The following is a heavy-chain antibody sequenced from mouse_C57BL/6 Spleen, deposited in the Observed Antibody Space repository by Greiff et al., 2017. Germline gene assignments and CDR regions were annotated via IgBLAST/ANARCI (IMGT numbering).Heavy chain of an antibody. CDR2: INPSNGGP. V-gene: IGHV1-53*01. CDR1: GYTFTSYW. CDR3: ARENYYGRSYVDWYFDV. Sequence: QVQLKQPGTELVKPGASVKLSCKASGYTFTSYWMHWVKQRPGQGLEWIGNINPSNGGPNYNEKFKSQATLTVDKSSSTAYMQLSSLTSEDSAVYYCARENYYGRSYVDWYFDVWGTGTTVTVSS. D-gene: IGHD1-1*01. J-gene: IGHJ1*03.